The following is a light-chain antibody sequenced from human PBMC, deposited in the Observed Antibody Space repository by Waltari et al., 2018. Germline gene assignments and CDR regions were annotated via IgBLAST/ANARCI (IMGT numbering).Light chain of an antibody. J-gene: IGKJ4*01. CDR2: DVS. CDR1: QSVSNN. CDR3: QQRTSWPPGLS. Sequence: EIVLTQSPASLSLSSGERATLPSRASQSVSNNLAWYQQRPGQAPRLLIYDVSSRATGIPARISARGAGTDFTLTINSLEPEDSAVYYCQQRTSWPPGLSFGGGTKVEIK. V-gene: IGKV3-11*01.